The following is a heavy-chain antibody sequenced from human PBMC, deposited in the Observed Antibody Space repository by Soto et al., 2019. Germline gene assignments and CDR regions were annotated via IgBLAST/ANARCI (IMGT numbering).Heavy chain of an antibody. CDR2: IIPIFGTA. D-gene: IGHD3-3*02. CDR3: AARPHLADYYYGMDV. V-gene: IGHV1-69*06. J-gene: IGHJ6*02. Sequence: QVQLVQSGAEVKKPGSSVKVSCKASGGTFSSYAISWVRQAPGQGLEWMGGIIPIFGTANYAQKFQGRVTITADKSTSTAYMGRSRLRSEVTAVYYCAARPHLADYYYGMDVWGQGTTVTVSS. CDR1: GGTFSSYA.